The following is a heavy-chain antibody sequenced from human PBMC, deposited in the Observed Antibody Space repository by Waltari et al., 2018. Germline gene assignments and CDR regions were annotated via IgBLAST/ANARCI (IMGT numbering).Heavy chain of an antibody. Sequence: QVQLVQSGAEVKKPGASVKVSCKASGYTFTSYDINWVRQATGQGLEWIGWMNPNSGNTGYAQKFRGRVTMTRSTSISTAYMELSSVRSEDTAVYYCARAPHGVTMLGYWGQGTLVTVSS. CDR1: GYTFTSYD. D-gene: IGHD2-21*02. J-gene: IGHJ4*02. CDR2: MNPNSGNT. CDR3: ARAPHGVTMLGY. V-gene: IGHV1-8*01.